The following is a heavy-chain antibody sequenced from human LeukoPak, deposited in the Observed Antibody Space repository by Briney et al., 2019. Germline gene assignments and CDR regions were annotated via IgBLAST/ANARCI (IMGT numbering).Heavy chain of an antibody. Sequence: SGGSLRLSCAASGFTFSSYWMSWVRQAPGKGLEWVANIKQDGSEKYYVDSVKGRFTISRDNAKNSLYLQMNSLRAEDTAVYYCAKSEGTYYYDSSGYYYSYWGQGTLVTVSS. CDR2: IKQDGSEK. D-gene: IGHD3-22*01. J-gene: IGHJ4*02. CDR3: AKSEGTYYYDSSGYYYSY. CDR1: GFTFSSYW. V-gene: IGHV3-7*01.